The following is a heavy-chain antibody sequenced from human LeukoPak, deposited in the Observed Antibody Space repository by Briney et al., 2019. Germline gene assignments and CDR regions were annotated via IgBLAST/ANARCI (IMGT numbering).Heavy chain of an antibody. CDR2: ISGYNGNT. J-gene: IGHJ4*02. CDR3: ARDQGSGNYYPRFDY. D-gene: IGHD3-10*01. V-gene: IGHV1-18*01. CDR1: GYTFTSYS. Sequence: GASVKVSCKASGYTFTSYSISWVRQAPGQGLEWMGWISGYNGNTNYAQNLQGRVTMTRDTSTSIAYMELRSLRSDDTAVYYCARDQGSGNYYPRFDYWGQGALVTVSS.